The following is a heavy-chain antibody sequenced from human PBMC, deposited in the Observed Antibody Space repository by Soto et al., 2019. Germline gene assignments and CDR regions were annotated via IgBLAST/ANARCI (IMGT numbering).Heavy chain of an antibody. J-gene: IGHJ4*02. D-gene: IGHD1-26*01. CDR3: WAGYYFGDY. CDR2: ISDDESKK. V-gene: IGHV3-30*03. Sequence: QVQLVESGGGVVQPGRSLRLSCAASGFTFRSYGMQWVRQAPGKGLEWVAVISDDESKKYYADSVKGRFTISRDNSKNTLYLQRNSLRAEDTAGYYCWAGYYFGDYWGQGALVTVSS. CDR1: GFTFRSYG.